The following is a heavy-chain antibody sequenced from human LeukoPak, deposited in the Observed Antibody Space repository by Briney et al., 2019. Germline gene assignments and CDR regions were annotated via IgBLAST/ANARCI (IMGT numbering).Heavy chain of an antibody. D-gene: IGHD1-14*01. CDR1: GFTLSNHW. CDR3: ARXYNXGXXQTDAFDI. Sequence: PGGSLRLSCAASGFTLSNHWMHWVRQAPGKGLVWVSRISGDEIWTSYAYSVKGRFIISRDNAKDTLYLQMNSLRTEDTAVYYCARXYNXGXXQTDAFDIWGQGTMVTVSS. V-gene: IGHV3-74*01. CDR2: ISGDEIWT. J-gene: IGHJ3*02.